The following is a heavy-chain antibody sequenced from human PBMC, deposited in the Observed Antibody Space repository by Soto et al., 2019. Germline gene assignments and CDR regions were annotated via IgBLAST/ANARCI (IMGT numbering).Heavy chain of an antibody. CDR1: GGTFSSYA. D-gene: IGHD3-22*01. J-gene: IGHJ4*02. CDR3: ARGPPSYVSSGYYEKNFDY. CDR2: IIPIFGTA. Sequence: SVKVSCKASGGTFSSYAISWVRQAPGQGLEWMGGIIPIFGTANYAQKFQGRVTITADESTSTAYMELSSLRSEDTAVYYCARGPPSYVSSGYYEKNFDYWGQGTLVTVSS. V-gene: IGHV1-69*13.